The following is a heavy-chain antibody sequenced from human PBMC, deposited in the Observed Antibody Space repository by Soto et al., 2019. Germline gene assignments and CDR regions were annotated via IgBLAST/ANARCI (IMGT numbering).Heavy chain of an antibody. Sequence: QVQLVQSGAEVKKPGASVKVSWKASGYTFTSYGISWVRQAPGQGLEWMGWIRAYNCNTNYAKKLQGRDTMTTDTSTITAHMELRSLRSDDTAVYYCARDLPTLDVWGQGTTVTVSS. CDR3: ARDLPTLDV. CDR1: GYTFTSYG. V-gene: IGHV1-18*01. J-gene: IGHJ6*02. CDR2: IRAYNCNT.